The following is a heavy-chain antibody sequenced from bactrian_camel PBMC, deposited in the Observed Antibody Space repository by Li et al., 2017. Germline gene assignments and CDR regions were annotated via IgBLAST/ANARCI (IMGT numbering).Heavy chain of an antibody. CDR1: GISYSVSNC. D-gene: IGHD6*01. Sequence: QLVESGGGSVQAGGSSRLSCAASGISYSVSNCMAWFRQAPGKERERVATIYTASGTTDYAASVKGRFAISQDTAKNTVYLQLNDLKSEDTAMYYCAKGDARLPTGNKRGQGTQVTVDS. V-gene: IGHV3S1*01. CDR2: IYTASGTT. CDR3: AKGDARLPTGNK. J-gene: IGHJ4*01.